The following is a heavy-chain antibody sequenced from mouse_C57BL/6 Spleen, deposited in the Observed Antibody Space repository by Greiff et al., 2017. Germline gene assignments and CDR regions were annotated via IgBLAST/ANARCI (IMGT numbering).Heavy chain of an antibody. V-gene: IGHV1-64*01. CDR3: AREGYDYDVAWFAY. CDR1: GYTFTSYW. CDR2: IHPNSGST. J-gene: IGHJ3*01. Sequence: QVQLQQPGAELVKPGASVKLSCKASGYTFTSYWMHWVKQRPGQGLEWIGMIHPNSGSTNYNEKFKSKATLTVDKSSSTAYMQLSSLTSEDSAVYYCAREGYDYDVAWFAYWGQGTLVTVSA. D-gene: IGHD2-4*01.